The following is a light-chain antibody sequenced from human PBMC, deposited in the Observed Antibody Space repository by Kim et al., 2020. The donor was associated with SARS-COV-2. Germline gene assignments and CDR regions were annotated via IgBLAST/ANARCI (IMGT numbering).Light chain of an antibody. CDR2: DAT. Sequence: PGERATLSCRASQTINNKLVWYQHKPGQAPRLLIYDATTRATGVPARFIGSGSETDFTLTISSLQSEDFAVYYCQQSNDWPPLTFGQGTKVDIK. CDR3: QQSNDWPPLT. J-gene: IGKJ1*01. V-gene: IGKV3-15*01. CDR1: QTINNK.